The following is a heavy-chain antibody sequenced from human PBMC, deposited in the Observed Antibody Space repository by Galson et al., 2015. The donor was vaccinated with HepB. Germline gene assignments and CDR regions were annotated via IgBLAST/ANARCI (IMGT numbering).Heavy chain of an antibody. CDR2: ISSDGSNK. J-gene: IGHJ4*02. D-gene: IGHD6-13*01. CDR3: GRATQSSSWLFDF. CDR1: GFTFSSYA. V-gene: IGHV3-30-3*01. Sequence: SLRLSCAASGFTFSSYAMHWVRQAPGKGLEWVAVISSDGSNKYYADSVKGRFTISRDNSKNTLYLQMNSLRAEDTAVYYCGRATQSSSWLFDFWGQGTLIIVSS.